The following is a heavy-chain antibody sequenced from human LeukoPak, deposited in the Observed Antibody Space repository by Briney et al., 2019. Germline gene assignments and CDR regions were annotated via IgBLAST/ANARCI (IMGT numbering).Heavy chain of an antibody. J-gene: IGHJ4*02. V-gene: IGHV3-11*01. CDR2: VSSSGGTI. CDR3: ARGPVSSSGFFDY. D-gene: IGHD3-22*01. CDR1: GFTFSTYH. Sequence: GGSLRLSCAASGFTFSTYHMSWIRQAPGKGLEWVSYVSSSGGTISYADSVKGRFSISRDNAKKSLYLQMNSLRAEDTAVYYCARGPVSSSGFFDYWGQGTLVTVSS.